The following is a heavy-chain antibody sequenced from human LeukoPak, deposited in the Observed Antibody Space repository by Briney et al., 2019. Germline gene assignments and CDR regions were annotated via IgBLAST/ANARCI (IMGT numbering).Heavy chain of an antibody. J-gene: IGHJ4*02. CDR3: ARGVGYTNLDF. V-gene: IGHV3-64*02. CDR2: INTNGGST. D-gene: IGHD5-24*01. Sequence: SLRLSXAASGFTFSTYTIHWIRQAPGKGLDYISAINTNGGSTYYADSVKGRFTISRDNSKDTVYLQMGSLRHEDIGVYYCARGVGYTNLDFWGQGTLVTVSS. CDR1: GFTFSTYT.